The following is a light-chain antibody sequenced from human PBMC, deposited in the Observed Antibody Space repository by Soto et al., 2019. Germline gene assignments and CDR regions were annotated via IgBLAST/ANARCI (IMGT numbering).Light chain of an antibody. V-gene: IGKV2-30*01. Sequence: DVVMTQSPLSLPVTLGQPASISCRASRSLIYTDGNTYLNWFHQRPGQSPRRLFAKVSNRDSGVPDRFSVSGSGTDFTLKISRVEAEDLGLYYCMQETHWPYTFGQGTKLQIK. CDR1: RSLIYTDGNTY. CDR2: KVS. J-gene: IGKJ2*01. CDR3: MQETHWPYT.